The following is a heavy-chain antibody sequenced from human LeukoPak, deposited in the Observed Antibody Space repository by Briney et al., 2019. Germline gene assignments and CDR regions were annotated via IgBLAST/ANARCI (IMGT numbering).Heavy chain of an antibody. CDR2: IIPIFGTA. V-gene: IGHV1-69*05. CDR3: AGSIGWLQLRYFDY. D-gene: IGHD5-24*01. Sequence: GASVKVSCKASGGTFSSYAISWVRQAPGQGLEWMGGIIPIFGTANYAQKFQGRVTITTDESTSTAYTELSSLRSEDTAVYYCAGSIGWLQLRYFDYWGQGTLVTVSS. J-gene: IGHJ4*02. CDR1: GGTFSSYA.